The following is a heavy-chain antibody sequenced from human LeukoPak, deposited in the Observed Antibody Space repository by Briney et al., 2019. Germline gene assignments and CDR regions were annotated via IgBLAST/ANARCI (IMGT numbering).Heavy chain of an antibody. CDR2: ISGSGGST. V-gene: IGHV3-23*01. CDR3: ATDYDYVWGFDY. CDR1: GFTFSSYA. Sequence: GASLRLSCAASGFTFSSYAMSWVRQAPGKGLEWVSAISGSGGSTYYADSVKGRFTISRDNSKNTLYLQMNSLRAEDTAVYYCATDYDYVWGFDYWGQGTLVTVSS. J-gene: IGHJ4*02. D-gene: IGHD3-16*01.